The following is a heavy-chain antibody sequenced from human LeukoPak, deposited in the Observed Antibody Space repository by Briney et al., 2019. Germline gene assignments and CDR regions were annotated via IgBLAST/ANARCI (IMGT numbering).Heavy chain of an antibody. CDR1: GGSISSYY. CDR3: ARFWSVIGGATNYYYYGMDV. V-gene: IGHV4-59*01. CDR2: IYYSGST. J-gene: IGHJ6*02. D-gene: IGHD1-26*01. Sequence: SETLSLTCTVSGGSISSYYWSWIRQPPGKGLEWIGYIYYSGSTNYNPSLKSRVTISVDTSKNQFSLKLSSVTAADTAVYYCARFWSVIGGATNYYYYGMDVWGQGTTVTVSS.